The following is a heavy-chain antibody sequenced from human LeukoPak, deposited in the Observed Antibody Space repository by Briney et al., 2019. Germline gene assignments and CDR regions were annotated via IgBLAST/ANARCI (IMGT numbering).Heavy chain of an antibody. CDR1: GFTFSNYP. J-gene: IGHJ4*02. CDR3: ARDGRGATFTYGS. V-gene: IGHV3-64*01. Sequence: GGSLRLSCAASGFTFSNYPMHWIRQAPGKGLEFVSAVSGDGGTIDYANSVKGRFTISRDNSKNTLYLQMGSLRPEDMAVYYCARDGRGATFTYGSWGQGTVGTVSS. D-gene: IGHD3-10*01. CDR2: VSGDGGTI.